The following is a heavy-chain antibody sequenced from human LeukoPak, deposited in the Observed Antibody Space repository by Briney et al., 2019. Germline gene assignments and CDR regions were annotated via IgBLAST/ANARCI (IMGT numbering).Heavy chain of an antibody. CDR1: GFNVRTNY. Sequence: PGGSLRLSCAASGFNVRTNYMSWVRQAPGKGLEWVSIIYPGGSTYYAGSMKGRFTISRDNSRNTLYLQIHSLTAEDTAIYYCAKDAQWEMKDSWGQGALVTVSS. CDR2: IYPGGST. CDR3: AKDAQWEMKDS. J-gene: IGHJ4*02. D-gene: IGHD1-26*01. V-gene: IGHV3-53*01.